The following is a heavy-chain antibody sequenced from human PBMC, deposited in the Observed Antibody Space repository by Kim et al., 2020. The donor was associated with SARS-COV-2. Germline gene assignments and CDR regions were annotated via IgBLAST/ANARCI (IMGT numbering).Heavy chain of an antibody. CDR2: DGSEK. CDR3: ARESVDY. Sequence: DGSEKYYVDSVKGRFTISRDNAKNSLYLQMNSLRAEDTAVYYCARESVDYWGQGTLVTVSS. V-gene: IGHV3-7*03. J-gene: IGHJ4*02.